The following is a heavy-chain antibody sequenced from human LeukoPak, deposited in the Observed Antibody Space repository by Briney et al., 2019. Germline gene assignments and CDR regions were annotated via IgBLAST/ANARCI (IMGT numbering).Heavy chain of an antibody. D-gene: IGHD3-22*01. J-gene: IGHJ4*02. CDR2: ISGRDDRT. V-gene: IGHV3-23*01. CDR1: GFIFKTYT. CDR3: AKVAYDTYGHYYHDYFDY. Sequence: GGSLRLSCAASGFIFKTYTITWVRQAPGKGLEWVSSISGRDDRTYYTDSAKGRFTISRDNSKNTLYLQMNSLRAEDTALYYCAKVAYDTYGHYYHDYFDYWGQGTQVTVSS.